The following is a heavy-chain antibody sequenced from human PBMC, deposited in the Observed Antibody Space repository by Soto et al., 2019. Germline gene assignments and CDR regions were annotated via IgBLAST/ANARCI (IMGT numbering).Heavy chain of an antibody. CDR1: GGSFSGYY. J-gene: IGHJ4*02. CDR3: ARNSSSGPIQDSTKYYFDY. V-gene: IGHV4-34*01. D-gene: IGHD6-19*01. CDR2: INHSGST. Sequence: SETLSLTCAAYGGSFSGYYLSWIRQPPGKGLEWIGEINHSGSTNYNPSLKSRVTISVDTSKNQFSLKLSSVTAADTAVYYCARNSSSGPIQDSTKYYFDYWGQGTLVTVSS.